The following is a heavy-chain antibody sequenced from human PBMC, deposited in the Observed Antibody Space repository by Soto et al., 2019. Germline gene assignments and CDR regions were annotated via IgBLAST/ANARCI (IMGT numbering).Heavy chain of an antibody. V-gene: IGHV5-51*01. CDR2: IYPGDSDT. J-gene: IGHJ6*03. D-gene: IGHD4-4*01. CDR1: GYSFTSYW. CDR3: ARLGDYNVYYQYHMDV. Sequence: PGESLKISCKGSGYSFTSYWIGWVRQMPGKGLEWMGIIYPGDSDTRYSPSFQGRVTISADKSISTAYLQWSSLKASDTAMYYCARLGDYNVYYQYHMDVWAKGTTVTVSS.